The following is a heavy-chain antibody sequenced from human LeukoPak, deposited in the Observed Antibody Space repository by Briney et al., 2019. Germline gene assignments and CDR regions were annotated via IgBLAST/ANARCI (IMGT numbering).Heavy chain of an antibody. CDR2: ISWNSGSM. V-gene: IGHV3-9*01. CDR1: GFTFDDYA. J-gene: IGHJ3*02. CDR3: ARVVLRYFDWPRHDAFDI. Sequence: HPGGSLRLSCAASGFTFDDYAMHWVRQAPGKGLEWVSGISWNSGSMDYADSVKGRFTISRDNSKNTLYLQMSSLRAEDTAVYYCARVVLRYFDWPRHDAFDIWGQGTVVIVSS. D-gene: IGHD3-9*01.